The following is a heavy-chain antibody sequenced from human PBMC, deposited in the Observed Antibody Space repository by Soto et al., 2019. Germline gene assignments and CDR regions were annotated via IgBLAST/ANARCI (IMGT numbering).Heavy chain of an antibody. J-gene: IGHJ4*02. CDR2: IDPSGSYT. D-gene: IGHD3-9*01. CDR1: GYRFSSYW. V-gene: IGHV5-10-1*01. Sequence: GESLKISCQGSGYRFSSYWITWVRQKPGKGLEWMGRIDPSGSYTNYSASFEGHVTISADKANSTAYLQWSSLKASDSAMYYCARHGVGDILTGQPDYWGQGTLVTVSS. CDR3: ARHGVGDILTGQPDY.